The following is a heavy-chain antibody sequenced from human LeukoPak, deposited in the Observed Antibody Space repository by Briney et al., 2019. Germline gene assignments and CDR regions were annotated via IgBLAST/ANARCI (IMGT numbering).Heavy chain of an antibody. J-gene: IGHJ4*02. CDR2: ISGSGAGT. CDR1: GFTLSNYS. Sequence: GGSLRLSCAASGFTLSNYSMNWVRQAPGKGLEWVSGISGSGAGTYYADSVKGRFTISRDNSKNTLYLQMNSLRAEDTAVYYCAKMVREFYTISYYFDYWGQGTLVTVSS. CDR3: AKMVREFYTISYYFDY. D-gene: IGHD2-8*01. V-gene: IGHV3-23*01.